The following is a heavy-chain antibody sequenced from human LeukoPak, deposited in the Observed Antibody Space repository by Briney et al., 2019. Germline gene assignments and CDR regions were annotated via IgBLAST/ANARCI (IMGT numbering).Heavy chain of an antibody. J-gene: IGHJ4*02. D-gene: IGHD3-16*01. CDR1: GFNLNSFY. CDR3: ARGYWGPEF. V-gene: IGHV3-74*01. CDR2: IRKDGTST. Sequence: GGSLRLSCVVSGFNLNSFYMDWVRQAPGKGLVWVSGIRKDGTSTGYADSVQGRFSISRETDKNTVYLQMNSLRPDDTGVYFCARGYWGPEFWGQGTLVTVSS.